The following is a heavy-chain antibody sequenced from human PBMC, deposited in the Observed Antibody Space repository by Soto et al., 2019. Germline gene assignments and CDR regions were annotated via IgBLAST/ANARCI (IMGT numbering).Heavy chain of an antibody. CDR1: GFTFSSYA. J-gene: IGHJ4*02. CDR2: ISGSDGGT. Sequence: EVQMLESGGGLVQPGGSLRLSCAASGFTFSSYAMSWVRQAPGKGLDWVSAISGSDGGTYYADAVKGRFTISRDDSKNTLYLQMNSLRAEDTAVYYCAKGPGMYSDFDSWGQGTLVTVSS. CDR3: AKGPGMYSDFDS. V-gene: IGHV3-23*01. D-gene: IGHD2-8*01.